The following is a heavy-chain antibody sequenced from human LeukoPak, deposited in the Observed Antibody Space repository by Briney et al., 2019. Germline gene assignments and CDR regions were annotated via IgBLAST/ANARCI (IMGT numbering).Heavy chain of an antibody. D-gene: IGHD3-10*01. J-gene: IGHJ4*02. Sequence: QPGGSLRLSCAASGFTFSSYGMHWVRQAPGKGLEWVAVISYDGSNKYYADSVKGRFTISRDNSKNTLYLQMNSLRAEDTAVYYCAKDRDTMVRGVIGPDYWGQGTLVTVSS. CDR3: AKDRDTMVRGVIGPDY. CDR2: ISYDGSNK. V-gene: IGHV3-30*18. CDR1: GFTFSSYG.